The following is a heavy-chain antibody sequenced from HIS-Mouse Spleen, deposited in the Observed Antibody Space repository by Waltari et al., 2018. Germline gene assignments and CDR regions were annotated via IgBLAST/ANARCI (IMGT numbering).Heavy chain of an antibody. CDR3: AKDRLYDSSGYYFDAFDI. J-gene: IGHJ3*02. CDR1: GFTFSSYG. D-gene: IGHD3-22*01. V-gene: IGHV3-30*18. Sequence: QVQLVESGGGVVQPGRSLRLSCAASGFTFSSYGVHWVRQAPGKGLEWVAVISYDGSNKYYADSVKGRFTISRDNSKNTLYLQMNSLGAEDTAVYYCAKDRLYDSSGYYFDAFDIWGQGTMVTVSS. CDR2: ISYDGSNK.